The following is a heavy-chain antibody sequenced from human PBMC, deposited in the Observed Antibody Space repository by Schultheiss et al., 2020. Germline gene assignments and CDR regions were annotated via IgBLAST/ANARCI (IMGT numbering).Heavy chain of an antibody. CDR1: GGSFSGYY. CDR3: ARVGGGGAFDI. J-gene: IGHJ3*02. CDR2: INHSGST. D-gene: IGHD3-16*01. V-gene: IGHV4-34*01. Sequence: SQTLSLTCAVYGGSFSGYYWSWIRQPPGKGLEWIGEINHSGSTNYNPSLKSRVTISVDTSKNQFSLKLTSVTAADTAVYYCARVGGGGAFDIWGQGTMVTVSS.